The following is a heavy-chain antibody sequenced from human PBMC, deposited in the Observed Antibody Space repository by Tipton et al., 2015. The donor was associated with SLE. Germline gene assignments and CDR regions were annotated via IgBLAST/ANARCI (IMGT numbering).Heavy chain of an antibody. CDR1: GYTFTSYG. CDR2: ISAYNGDT. V-gene: IGHV1-18*01. CDR3: ARHPYDFWSGYASDNWFDP. D-gene: IGHD3-3*01. J-gene: IGHJ5*02. Sequence: QSGPEVKKPGASVKVSCKASGYTFTSYGISWVRQAPGQGLEWMGWISAYNGDTNYAQKVQGRVTMTTDTSTRTVYMELRSLRSDDTAVYFCARHPYDFWSGYASDNWFDPWGQGTLVTVSS.